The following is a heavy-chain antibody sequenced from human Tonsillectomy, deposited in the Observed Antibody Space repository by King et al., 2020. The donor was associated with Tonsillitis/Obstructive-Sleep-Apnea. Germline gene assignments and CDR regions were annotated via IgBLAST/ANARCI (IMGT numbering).Heavy chain of an antibody. V-gene: IGHV3-23*04. CDR2: ISAGGGST. Sequence: VQLVESGGGLVQPGGSLRLSCAASGFTFSGYAMSWVRQAPGKGLEWVSAISAGGGSTYCADSVKGRFTISRDNSKNTLYLQMNTLRAEDTAVYYCAKVPSYIVVVPPGGAFDIWGQGTMVTVSS. CDR1: GFTFSGYA. D-gene: IGHD2-2*01. J-gene: IGHJ3*02. CDR3: AKVPSYIVVVPPGGAFDI.